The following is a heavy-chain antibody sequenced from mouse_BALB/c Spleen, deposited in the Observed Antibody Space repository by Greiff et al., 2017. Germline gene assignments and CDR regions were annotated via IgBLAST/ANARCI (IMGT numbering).Heavy chain of an antibody. D-gene: IGHD4-1*01. CDR2: ISNGGGST. Sequence: EVMLVESGGGLVQPGGSLKLSCAASGFTFSSYTMSWVRQTPEKRLEWVAYISNGGGSTYYPDTVKGRFTISRDNAKNTLYLQMSSLKSEDTAMYYCARHLGRGAMDYWGQGTSVTVSS. V-gene: IGHV5-12-2*01. CDR1: GFTFSSYT. CDR3: ARHLGRGAMDY. J-gene: IGHJ4*01.